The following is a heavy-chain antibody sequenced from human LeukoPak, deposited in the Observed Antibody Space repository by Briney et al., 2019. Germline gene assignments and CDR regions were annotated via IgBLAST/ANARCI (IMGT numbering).Heavy chain of an antibody. Sequence: SKTLSLTCTVSGGSIGSSSYYWGWIRQPPGKGLEWIGSIYYSGSTYYNPSLKSRVTISVDTSKNQFSLKLSSVTAADTAVYYCARPLDAFDIWGQGTMVTVSS. J-gene: IGHJ3*02. CDR1: GGSIGSSSYY. CDR3: ARPLDAFDI. V-gene: IGHV4-39*01. CDR2: IYYSGST.